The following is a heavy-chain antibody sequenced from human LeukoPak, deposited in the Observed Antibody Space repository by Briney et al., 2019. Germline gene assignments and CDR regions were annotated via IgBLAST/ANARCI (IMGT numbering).Heavy chain of an antibody. J-gene: IGHJ6*02. Sequence: GSLRLSCAAFGFTFSSYAMSWIRQPPGKGLEWIGYIYDSGSTNYNPSLKSRVTISVDTSKNQFSLKLSSVTAADTAVYYCARVGGTNYYYYGMDVWGQGTTVTVSS. CDR3: ARVGGTNYYYYGMDV. V-gene: IGHV4-59*01. CDR1: GFTFSSYA. D-gene: IGHD1-1*01. CDR2: IYDSGST.